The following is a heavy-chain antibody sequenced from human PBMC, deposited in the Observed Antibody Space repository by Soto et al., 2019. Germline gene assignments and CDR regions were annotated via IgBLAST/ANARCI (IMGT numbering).Heavy chain of an antibody. Sequence: LSLTFTVAGGSIISSSYYWGWIRQPPGKGLEWIGTIFISGSTSYNPSLKSRVTISVDTSKNQFSLQLSSATAADTAVYYCSRPYDSAYFDYWGQGTLVTVSS. CDR2: IFISGST. CDR3: SRPYDSAYFDY. V-gene: IGHV4-39*01. D-gene: IGHD3-22*01. J-gene: IGHJ4*02. CDR1: GGSIISSSYY.